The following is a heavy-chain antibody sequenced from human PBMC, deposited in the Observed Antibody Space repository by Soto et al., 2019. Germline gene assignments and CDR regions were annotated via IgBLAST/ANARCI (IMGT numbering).Heavy chain of an antibody. CDR3: VTRAEGRPGDGYYYVALDV. J-gene: IGHJ6*02. Sequence: PGESLKISWKGSGYSYTAYWIGWVRQRPGRGLEGMGILIPADSETNSSPSFQAPVTTSADRSTSTAFLQWTTLKASDTAMYYCVTRAEGRPGDGYYYVALDVWGQGTTGTVS. V-gene: IGHV5-51*01. CDR1: GYSYTAYW. CDR2: LIPADSET. D-gene: IGHD6-6*01.